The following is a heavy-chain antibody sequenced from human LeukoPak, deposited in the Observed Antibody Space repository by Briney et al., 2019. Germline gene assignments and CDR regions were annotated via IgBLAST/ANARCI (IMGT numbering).Heavy chain of an antibody. V-gene: IGHV3-9*01. CDR1: GFTFDDYA. CDR3: ARDTTGTVTAAGRSDY. CDR2: ISWNSGSI. J-gene: IGHJ4*02. D-gene: IGHD6-13*01. Sequence: QPGGSLRLSCAASGFTFDDYAMHWVRQAPGKGLEWASGISWNSGSIGYADSIKGRFTISRDNAKNSLYLQMNSLRAEDTAVYYCARDTTGTVTAAGRSDYWGQGTLVTVSS.